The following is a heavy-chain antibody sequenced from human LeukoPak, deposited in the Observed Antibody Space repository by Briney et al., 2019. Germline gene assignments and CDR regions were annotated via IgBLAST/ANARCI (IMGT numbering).Heavy chain of an antibody. J-gene: IGHJ4*02. Sequence: SETLSLTCAVYGGSLSGYYWSWIRQPPGKGLEWIGEIKHSGSTNYNPSLKSRVTISVDTSKNQFSLKLSSVTAADTAVYYCATAEGVPTRLDYWGQGTLVTVSS. CDR3: ATAEGVPTRLDY. CDR1: GGSLSGYY. CDR2: IKHSGST. V-gene: IGHV4-34*01. D-gene: IGHD1-1*01.